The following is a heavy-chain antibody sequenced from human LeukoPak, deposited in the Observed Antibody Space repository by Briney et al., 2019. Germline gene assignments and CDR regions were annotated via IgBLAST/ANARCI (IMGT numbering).Heavy chain of an antibody. J-gene: IGHJ5*02. D-gene: IGHD5-12*01. CDR3: ARDHRAHFIVATTEYWFDP. CDR1: GYTFTGYN. V-gene: IGHV1-2*02. CDR2: INPNSGGT. Sequence: ASVKVSCKASGYTFTGYNMHWVRQAPGQGLEWMGWINPNSGGTNYAQKFQGRVTMTRDTSISTAYMELSRLRSDDTAVYYCARDHRAHFIVATTEYWFDPWGQGTLVTVSS.